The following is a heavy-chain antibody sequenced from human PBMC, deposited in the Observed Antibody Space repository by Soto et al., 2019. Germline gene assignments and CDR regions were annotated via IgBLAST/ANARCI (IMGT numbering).Heavy chain of an antibody. J-gene: IGHJ4*02. V-gene: IGHV4-31*03. Sequence: QVQLQESGPGLVKPSQTLSLTCTVSGGSISSGAYYWSWIRQHPGERLEWIGYVYYSGTTYYNPSLKRRLNISVDTSKHQFSLKLSSVTAADTAVYYCARLSYYDSSDFYHFDYWGQGALVTVSS. CDR2: VYYSGTT. CDR3: ARLSYYDSSDFYHFDY. D-gene: IGHD3-22*01. CDR1: GGSISSGAYY.